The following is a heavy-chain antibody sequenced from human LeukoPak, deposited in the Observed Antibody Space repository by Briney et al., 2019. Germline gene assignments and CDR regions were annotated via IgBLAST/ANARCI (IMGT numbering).Heavy chain of an antibody. D-gene: IGHD6-19*01. CDR1: GGSISSSNW. V-gene: IGHV4-4*02. J-gene: IGHJ4*02. CDR3: ARFFPSLGGGWPLDY. Sequence: SGTLSLTCAVSGGSISSSNWWSWVRQPPGKGLEWIGEIYHSGSTNYNPSLKSRVTISVDKSKNQFSLKLSSVTAADTAVYYCARFFPSLGGGWPLDYWGQGTLVTVSS. CDR2: IYHSGST.